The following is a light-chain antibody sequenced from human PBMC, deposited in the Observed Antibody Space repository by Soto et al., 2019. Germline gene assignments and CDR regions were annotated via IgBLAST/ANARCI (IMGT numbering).Light chain of an antibody. CDR2: EGS. V-gene: IGLV2-23*01. CDR1: SPNVGVYKL. Sequence: QSALTQPASVSGSPGQSITFSCTGTSPNVGVYKLVSWYQQHPGKAPKLIIYEGSKRPSGVSNRFSGSKSGNAASLTISGLQAEDEADYHCCSYAGESTVTFGGGTKLTVL. CDR3: CSYAGESTVT. J-gene: IGLJ2*01.